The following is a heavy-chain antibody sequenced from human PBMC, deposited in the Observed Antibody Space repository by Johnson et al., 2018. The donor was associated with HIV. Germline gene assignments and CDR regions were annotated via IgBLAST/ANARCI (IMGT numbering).Heavy chain of an antibody. D-gene: IGHD3-22*01. CDR2: INSDGSST. J-gene: IGHJ3*02. V-gene: IGHV3-74*02. CDR1: GFTFSSYW. CDR3: ARIRVAVITEVGAFDI. Sequence: VQLVESAGGLVQPGGSLRLSCAASGFTFSSYWMHWVRQAPGKGLVWVSRINSDGSSTSYADSVKGRFTLSRDNAKNTLYLQMNSLRAEDTAVYYCARIRVAVITEVGAFDIWGQGTMVTVSS.